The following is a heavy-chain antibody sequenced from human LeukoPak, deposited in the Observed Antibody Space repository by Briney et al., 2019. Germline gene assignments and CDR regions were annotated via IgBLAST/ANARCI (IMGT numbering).Heavy chain of an antibody. J-gene: IGHJ4*02. D-gene: IGHD2-15*01. Sequence: GGSLRLSCAASGFTFSSYAMSWVHQAPGKGLEWVSAISGSGGSTYYADSVKGRFTISRDNSKNTLYLQMNSLRAEDTAVYYCARGIVVVVAAYFDYWGQGTLVTVSS. CDR2: ISGSGGST. CDR3: ARGIVVVVAAYFDY. V-gene: IGHV3-23*01. CDR1: GFTFSSYA.